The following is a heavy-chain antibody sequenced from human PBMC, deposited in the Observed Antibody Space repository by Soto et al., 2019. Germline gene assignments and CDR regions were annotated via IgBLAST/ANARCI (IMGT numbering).Heavy chain of an antibody. J-gene: IGHJ3*02. Sequence: SETLSLTCTVSGGSVSSGSYYWSWIRQPPGKGLEWIGYIYYSGSTNYNPSLKSRVTISVDTSKNQFSLKLGSVTAADTAVYYCARGRSSGSDDAFDIWGQGTMVTVS. CDR3: ARGRSSGSDDAFDI. CDR2: IYYSGST. CDR1: GGSVSSGSYY. D-gene: IGHD3-22*01. V-gene: IGHV4-61*01.